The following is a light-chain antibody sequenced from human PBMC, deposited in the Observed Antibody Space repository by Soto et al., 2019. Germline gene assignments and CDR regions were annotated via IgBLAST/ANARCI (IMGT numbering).Light chain of an antibody. V-gene: IGKV1-39*01. J-gene: IGKJ1*01. CDR3: QQSYSSPPT. CDR1: QSISNH. Sequence: VQMTQSTSSLSASVEDRVIITCRASQSISNHLNWYQQKPGKAPKLLIFAASSLQSGVPSRFGGSRSGPDFTLTISSLQPEDFATYYCQQSYSSPPTFAQGTKVAIK. CDR2: AAS.